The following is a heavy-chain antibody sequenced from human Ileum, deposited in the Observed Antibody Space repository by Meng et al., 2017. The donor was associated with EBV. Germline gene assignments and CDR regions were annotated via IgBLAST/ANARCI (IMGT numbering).Heavy chain of an antibody. CDR3: EGWRY. Sequence: VLRVGSGGGLVKPGGSLRLSCAASGFTFSNAWMTWVRQAPGKGLEWVGRIKSTTDGGTTDYAAPVKGRFTISRDDSKNTLFLQMDSLKTEDTAVYYCEGWRYWGQGTLVTVSS. CDR2: IKSTTDGGTT. V-gene: IGHV3-15*01. J-gene: IGHJ4*02. D-gene: IGHD2-15*01. CDR1: GFTFSNAW.